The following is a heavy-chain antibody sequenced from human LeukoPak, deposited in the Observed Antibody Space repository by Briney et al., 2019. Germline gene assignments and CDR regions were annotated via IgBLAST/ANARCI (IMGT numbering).Heavy chain of an antibody. CDR2: IYPGDSDT. D-gene: IGHD1-26*01. CDR1: GYSFTSYW. V-gene: IGHV5-51*01. CDR3: ARAYSGGSYYYYYMDV. Sequence: GESLKISCKGSGYSFTSYWIGWVRQMPGKGLEWMGIIYPGDSDTRYSPSFQGQVTISADKSISTAYLQWSSLKASDTAMYYCARAYSGGSYYYYYMDVWGKGTTVAVSS. J-gene: IGHJ6*03.